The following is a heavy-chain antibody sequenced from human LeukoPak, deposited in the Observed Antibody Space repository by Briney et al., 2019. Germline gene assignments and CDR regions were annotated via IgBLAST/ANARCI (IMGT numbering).Heavy chain of an antibody. Sequence: SETLSLTCAVYGGSFSGHYWSWIRQPPGKGLGWIGEINHRGSTDSNPSPRSRVTISVDTSNNQFSLRLSSVTAADTAVYYCARGNYYFGSGSYYPFDFWGQGTLVPVSS. CDR1: GGSFSGHY. J-gene: IGHJ4*02. CDR3: ARGNYYFGSGSYYPFDF. D-gene: IGHD3-10*01. CDR2: INHRGST. V-gene: IGHV4-34*01.